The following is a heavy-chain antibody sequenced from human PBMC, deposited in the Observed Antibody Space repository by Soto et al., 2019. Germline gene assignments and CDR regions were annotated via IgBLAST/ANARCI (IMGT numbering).Heavy chain of an antibody. D-gene: IGHD6-13*01. CDR1: GFTFSSYA. J-gene: IGHJ5*02. CDR3: ARDRGPGTAGSLGWFDP. Sequence: GGSLRLSCAASGFTFSSYAMHWVRQAPGKGLEWVAVISYDGSNKYYADSVKGRFTISRDNSKNTLYLQMNSLRAEDTAVYYCARDRGPGTAGSLGWFDPWGQGTLVTVSS. CDR2: ISYDGSNK. V-gene: IGHV3-30-3*01.